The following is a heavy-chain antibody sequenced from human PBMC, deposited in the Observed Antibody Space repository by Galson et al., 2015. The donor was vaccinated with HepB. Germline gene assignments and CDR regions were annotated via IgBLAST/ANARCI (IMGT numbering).Heavy chain of an antibody. V-gene: IGHV1-8*01. Sequence: SVKVSCKASGYTFTSYDINWVRQATGQGLEWMGWMNPNSGNTGYAQKFQGRVTMTRNTSISTAYMELSSLRSEDTAVYYCARVWGDQRYFDWLPSARGYFDYWGQGTLVTVSS. CDR2: MNPNSGNT. CDR3: ARVWGDQRYFDWLPSARGYFDY. J-gene: IGHJ4*02. D-gene: IGHD3-9*01. CDR1: GYTFTSYD.